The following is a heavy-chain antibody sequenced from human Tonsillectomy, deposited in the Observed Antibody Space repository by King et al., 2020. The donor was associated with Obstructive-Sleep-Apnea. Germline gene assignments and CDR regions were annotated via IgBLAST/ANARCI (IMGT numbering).Heavy chain of an antibody. Sequence: VQLQESGPGLVKPSETLSLTCTGSGGSISSYYWSCIRQPPGKGLEWIAYIYYSGNTNYNPSLKSRVTISVDTSKNQFSLELTSVTAADTAVYYCARGPSADFDYWGQGTLVTVSS. J-gene: IGHJ4*02. CDR3: ARGPSADFDY. CDR2: IYYSGNT. D-gene: IGHD2-15*01. CDR1: GGSISSYY. V-gene: IGHV4-59*01.